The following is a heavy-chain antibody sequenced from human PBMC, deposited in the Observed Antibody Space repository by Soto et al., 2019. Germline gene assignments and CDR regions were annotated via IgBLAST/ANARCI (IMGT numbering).Heavy chain of an antibody. Sequence: ASVKVSCKASGGTFSSYTISWVRQAPGQGLEWMGIINPSGGSTSYAQKFQGRVTMTRDTSTSTVYMELSSLRSEDTAVYYCALTAGPHYWGQGTLVTVSS. CDR2: INPSGGST. V-gene: IGHV1-46*03. J-gene: IGHJ4*02. CDR1: GGTFSSYT. CDR3: ALTAGPHY.